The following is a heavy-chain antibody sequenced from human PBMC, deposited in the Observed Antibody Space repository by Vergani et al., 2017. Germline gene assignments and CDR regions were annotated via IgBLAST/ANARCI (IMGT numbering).Heavy chain of an antibody. CDR2: IYPGDSDT. V-gene: IGHV5-51*01. D-gene: IGHD6-13*01. CDR1: GYSFTSYW. J-gene: IGHJ3*02. CDR3: ARLVPCIAAAAGEFDAFDI. Sequence: EVQLVQSGAEVKKPGESLKISCKGSGYSFTSYWIGWVRQMPGKGLEWMGIIYPGDSDTRYSPSFQGQVTISADKSISTAYLQWSSLKASDTAMYYCARLVPCIAAAAGEFDAFDIWGQGTMVTVSS.